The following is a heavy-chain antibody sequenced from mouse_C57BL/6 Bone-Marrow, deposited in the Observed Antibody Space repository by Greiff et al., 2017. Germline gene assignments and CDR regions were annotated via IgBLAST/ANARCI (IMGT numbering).Heavy chain of an antibody. Sequence: VQLQQPGAELVKPGASVKLSCKASGYTFTNYWMHWVKQRPGQGLEWIGMMHPNGGTSYNQKFKGKATLTVNKSSSTAYMELRSLTSEDSAVYYCARDIYDYDGAWFAYWGQGTLVTVSA. CDR1: GYTFTNYW. CDR2: MHPNGGT. D-gene: IGHD2-4*01. V-gene: IGHV1-64*01. CDR3: ARDIYDYDGAWFAY. J-gene: IGHJ3*01.